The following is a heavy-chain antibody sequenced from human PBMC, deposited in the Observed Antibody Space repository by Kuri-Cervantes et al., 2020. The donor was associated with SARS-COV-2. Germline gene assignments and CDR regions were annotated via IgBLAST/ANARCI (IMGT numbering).Heavy chain of an antibody. CDR2: ISSSSSTI. J-gene: IGHJ6*02. D-gene: IGHD1-26*01. CDR1: GFTFSSYS. Sequence: GGSLRLSCAASGFTFSSYSMSWVRQAPGKGLEWVSYISSSSSTIYYADSVKGRFTISRDNAKSSLYLQMNSLRDEDTAVYYCAREAPCRIVGAICYGMDVWGQGTTVTVSS. CDR3: AREAPCRIVGAICYGMDV. V-gene: IGHV3-48*02.